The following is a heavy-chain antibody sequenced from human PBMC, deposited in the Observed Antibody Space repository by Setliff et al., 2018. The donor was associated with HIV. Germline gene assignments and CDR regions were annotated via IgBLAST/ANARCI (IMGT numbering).Heavy chain of an antibody. V-gene: IGHV1-69*05. Sequence: GASVKVSCKASGGTFSNYGMSWVRQAPGQGLEWMGNIIPMFEVTNDAQKFQDRVTITTDESTSTAYLELSSLRSDDTAIYYCTTRRYIYGTGNVYNVLGYFQYWGQGTLVTVSS. CDR1: GGTFSNYG. J-gene: IGHJ4*03. CDR3: TTRRYIYGTGNVYNVLGYFQY. CDR2: IIPMFEVT. D-gene: IGHD3-9*01.